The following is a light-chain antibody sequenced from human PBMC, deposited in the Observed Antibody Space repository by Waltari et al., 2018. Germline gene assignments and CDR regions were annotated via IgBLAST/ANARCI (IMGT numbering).Light chain of an antibody. V-gene: IGLV1-51*01. CDR3: GTWDISLNSWV. CDR1: TSHIENTY. Sequence: QSVLTQPPSVSAAPGQNVTISCSGSTSHIENTYVSWYQKFPGTAPKVLIYDNDKRPSGIPDRFSGAKSGTSATLGITGLQTGDEADYYCGTWDISLNSWVFGGGTKLTVL. CDR2: DND. J-gene: IGLJ3*02.